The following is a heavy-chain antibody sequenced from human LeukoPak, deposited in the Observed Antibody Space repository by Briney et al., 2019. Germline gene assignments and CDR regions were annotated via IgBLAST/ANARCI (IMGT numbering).Heavy chain of an antibody. CDR2: IYTSGST. CDR1: GGSISSYY. V-gene: IGHV4-4*09. CDR3: ARRRGLYFDY. J-gene: IGHJ4*02. Sequence: SETLSLICTVSGGSISSYYWSWIRRPPRRGLEWIVYIYTSGSTNYTPTLTSPVTISVDTSKNQFSLKLSSATAADTSVYYCARRRGLYFDYWGQGTLVTASS.